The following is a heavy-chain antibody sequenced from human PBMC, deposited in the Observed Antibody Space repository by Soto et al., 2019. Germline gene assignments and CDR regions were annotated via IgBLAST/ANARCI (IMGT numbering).Heavy chain of an antibody. CDR1: EYIFTSYY. V-gene: IGHV1-69*13. D-gene: IGHD5-12*01. Sequence: SVKVSCKASEYIFTSYYMHWVRQAPGQGLEWMGGIIPIFGTANYAQKFQGRVTITADESTSTAYMELSSLRSEDTAVYYCASGMSRDGYNYHYYGMDVWGQGTTVTVSS. CDR3: ASGMSRDGYNYHYYGMDV. J-gene: IGHJ6*02. CDR2: IIPIFGTA.